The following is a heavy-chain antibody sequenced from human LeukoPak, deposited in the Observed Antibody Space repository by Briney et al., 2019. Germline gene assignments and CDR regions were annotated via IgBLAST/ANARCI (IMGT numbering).Heavy chain of an antibody. D-gene: IGHD3-10*01. V-gene: IGHV4-4*07. CDR1: GGSISSYY. CDR2: IYTSGST. Sequence: TSESLSLTCTVSGGSISSYYWSWIRQPAGKGLEWIGRIYTSGSTNYNPSLKSRVTISVDKSKNQFSLKLSSVTAADTAVYYCAREGTSDYYFDYWGQGTLVTVSS. CDR3: AREGTSDYYFDY. J-gene: IGHJ4*02.